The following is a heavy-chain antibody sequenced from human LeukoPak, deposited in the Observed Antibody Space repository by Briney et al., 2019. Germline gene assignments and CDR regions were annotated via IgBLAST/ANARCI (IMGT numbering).Heavy chain of an antibody. CDR3: ARHPFDY. Sequence: GSLRLSCAASGFTFSDYYWGWIRQPPGKGLEWIGTIYYSGSTYYNPFLKSRVTISVDTSKNQFSLKLSSVTAADTAVYYCARHPFDYWGQGTLVTVSS. J-gene: IGHJ4*02. CDR1: GFTFSDYY. CDR2: IYYSGST. V-gene: IGHV4-39*01.